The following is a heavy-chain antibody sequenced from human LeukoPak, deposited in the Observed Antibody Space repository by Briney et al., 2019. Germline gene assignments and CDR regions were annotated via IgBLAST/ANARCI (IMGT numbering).Heavy chain of an antibody. CDR2: IYHSGST. CDR3: ARSMVRGVIAYNWFDP. Sequence: GTLSLTCAVSGGSISSSNWWSGGRQPPGKGVEGIGEIYHSGSTNYNPSLKSRVTISVDKSKNQFSLKLSSVTAADTAVYYCARSMVRGVIAYNWFDPWGQGTLVTVSS. V-gene: IGHV4-4*02. CDR1: GGSISSSNW. D-gene: IGHD3-10*01. J-gene: IGHJ5*02.